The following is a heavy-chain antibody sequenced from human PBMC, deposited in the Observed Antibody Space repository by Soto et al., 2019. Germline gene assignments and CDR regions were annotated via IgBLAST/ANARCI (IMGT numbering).Heavy chain of an antibody. CDR2: ITSSGGST. CDR3: AKYATLVSLRSGLDV. D-gene: IGHD1-26*01. J-gene: IGHJ6*02. CDR1: GFTFSSFS. Sequence: GGSLRLSCAASGFTFSSFSMSWVRQAPGKGLEWVSTITSSGGSTYYADSVKGRFTISRDNSKNTLYLQMNSLRAEDTAVYYCAKYATLVSLRSGLDVWGQGTTVTVS. V-gene: IGHV3-23*01.